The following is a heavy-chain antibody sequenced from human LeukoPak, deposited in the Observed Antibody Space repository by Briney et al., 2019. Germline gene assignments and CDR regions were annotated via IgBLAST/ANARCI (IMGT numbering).Heavy chain of an antibody. CDR2: IYHSGST. CDR1: GGSISSSNW. D-gene: IGHD1-26*01. CDR3: AVFSSGSYFTDY. Sequence: PSETLSLTCAVSGGSISSSNWWSWVRQPPGKGLEWIGEIYHSGSTNYNPSLKSRVTISVDKSKNQFSLKLSSVTAADTAVYYCAVFSSGSYFTDYWGQGTLVTVSS. V-gene: IGHV4-4*02. J-gene: IGHJ4*02.